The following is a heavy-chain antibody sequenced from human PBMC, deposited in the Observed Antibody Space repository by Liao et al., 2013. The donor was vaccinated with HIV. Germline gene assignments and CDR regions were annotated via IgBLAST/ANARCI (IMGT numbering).Heavy chain of an antibody. V-gene: IGHV4-39*07. CDR3: ASIIAAAVLSDWFDP. D-gene: IGHD6-13*01. CDR1: GGSISSSSYY. CDR2: IYYSGST. Sequence: QLQLQESGPGLVKPSETLSLTCTVSGGSISSSSYYWGWIRQPPGKGLEWIGSIYYSGSTYYNPSLKSRVTISVDTSKNQFSLKLSSVTAADTAVYYCASIIAAAVLSDWFDPWGQGTLVTVSS. J-gene: IGHJ5*02.